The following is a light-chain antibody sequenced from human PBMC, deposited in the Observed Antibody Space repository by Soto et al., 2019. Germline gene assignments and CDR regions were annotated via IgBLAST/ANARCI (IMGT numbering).Light chain of an antibody. Sequence: DIPMTQSHATLSASVGDRVTITCRASQSINTWLAWYQLKPGRAPKLLISKASTLESGVSSRFSGSGSGTEFTLTISSLQPDDFATYYCQQYQTYSQFGQGTKVEIK. J-gene: IGKJ1*01. V-gene: IGKV1-5*03. CDR3: QQYQTYSQ. CDR1: QSINTW. CDR2: KAS.